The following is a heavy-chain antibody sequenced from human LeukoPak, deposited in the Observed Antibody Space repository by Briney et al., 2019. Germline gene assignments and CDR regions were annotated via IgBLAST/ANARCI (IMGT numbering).Heavy chain of an antibody. CDR3: AKGSGSPDYYYYYMDV. CDR2: IYYSGST. Sequence: SETLSLTCTVPGGSISSGDYYWSWIRQPPGKGPEWIGYIYYSGSTYYNPSLKSRVTISVDTSKNQFSLKLSSVTAADTAVYYCAKGSGSPDYYYYYMDVWGKGTTVTVSS. CDR1: GGSISSGDYY. V-gene: IGHV4-30-4*08. J-gene: IGHJ6*03. D-gene: IGHD1-26*01.